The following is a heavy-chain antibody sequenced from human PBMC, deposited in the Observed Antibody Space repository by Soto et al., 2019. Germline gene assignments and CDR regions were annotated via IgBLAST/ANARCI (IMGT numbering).Heavy chain of an antibody. CDR2: LYYSGST. Sequence: QVQLQESGPGLVKPSQTLSLTCTVSGCSLNSGDYYWSWIRQPPGKGLEWIGYLYYSGSTHYNPSLKSRVTISVDTSKNQFSLKLSSVTAADTAVYYCACDHNNGWYNWFDPWGQGTLVTVSS. CDR1: GCSLNSGDYY. D-gene: IGHD6-19*01. CDR3: ACDHNNGWYNWFDP. J-gene: IGHJ5*02. V-gene: IGHV4-30-4*01.